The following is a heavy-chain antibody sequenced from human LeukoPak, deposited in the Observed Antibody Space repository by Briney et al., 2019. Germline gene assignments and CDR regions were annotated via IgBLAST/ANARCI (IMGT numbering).Heavy chain of an antibody. CDR2: INPNSGGT. CDR1: GYTFTGYY. Sequence: GASVKVSCKASGYTFTGYYMHWVRQAPGQGLEWMGWINPNSGGTNYAQKFQGRVTMTRDTSISTAYMELSRLRSDDTAVYYCARHGAYYSYYYYTDVWGKGTTVTVSS. V-gene: IGHV1-2*02. J-gene: IGHJ6*03. CDR3: ARHGAYYSYYYYTDV. D-gene: IGHD3-10*01.